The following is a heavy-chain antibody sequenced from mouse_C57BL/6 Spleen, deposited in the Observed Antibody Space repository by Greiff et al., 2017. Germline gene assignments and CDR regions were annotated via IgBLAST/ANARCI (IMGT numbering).Heavy chain of an antibody. J-gene: IGHJ3*01. Sequence: QVHVKQPGTELVKPGASVKLSCKASGYTFTSYWMHWVKQRPGQGLEWIGNINPSNGGTNYNEKFKSKATLTVDKSSSTAYMQLSSLTSEDSAVYYCAPIYYGNPAWFAYWGQGTLVTVSA. V-gene: IGHV1-53*01. CDR1: GYTFTSYW. CDR3: APIYYGNPAWFAY. D-gene: IGHD2-1*01. CDR2: INPSNGGT.